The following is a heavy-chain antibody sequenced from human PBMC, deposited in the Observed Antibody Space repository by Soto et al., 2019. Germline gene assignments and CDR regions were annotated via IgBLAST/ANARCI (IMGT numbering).Heavy chain of an antibody. V-gene: IGHV1-18*01. J-gene: IGHJ4*02. CDR3: ARAIRNDPLSDY. Sequence: ASVKVSCKASGYTFTSYGISWVRQAPGQGLEWMGWISAYNGNTNYAQKLQGRVTMTTDTSTSTAYMELRSLRSDDTAAYYCARAIRNDPLSDYWGQGTLVTVSS. D-gene: IGHD1-1*01. CDR2: ISAYNGNT. CDR1: GYTFTSYG.